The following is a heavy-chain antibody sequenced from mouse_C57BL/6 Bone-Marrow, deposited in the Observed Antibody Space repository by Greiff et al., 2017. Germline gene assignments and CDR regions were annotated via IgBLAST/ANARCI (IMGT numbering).Heavy chain of an antibody. CDR2: ISDGGSYT. J-gene: IGHJ2*01. D-gene: IGHD4-1*01. CDR3: ARDSANWYYFDY. V-gene: IGHV5-4*03. Sequence: GMLVESGGGLVKPGGSLKLSCAASGFTFSSYAMSWVRQTPEKRLEWVATISDGGSYTYYPDNVKGRFTISRDNAKNNLYLQMSHLKSEDTAMYYCARDSANWYYFDYWGQGTTLTVSS. CDR1: GFTFSSYA.